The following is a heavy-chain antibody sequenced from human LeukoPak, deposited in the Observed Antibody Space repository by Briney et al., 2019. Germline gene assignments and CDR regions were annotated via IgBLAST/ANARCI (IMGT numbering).Heavy chain of an antibody. J-gene: IGHJ5*02. CDR1: GGSISSYY. CDR3: AREGNWFDP. V-gene: IGHV4-59*01. Sequence: SETLSLTCTVSGGSISSYYWSWIRQPPGKGLEWIGYIYYSGGTDYNPSLKSRVTTSVDTSKNQFSLKLSSVTAADTAVYYCAREGNWFDPWGQGTLVTVSS. CDR2: IYYSGGT.